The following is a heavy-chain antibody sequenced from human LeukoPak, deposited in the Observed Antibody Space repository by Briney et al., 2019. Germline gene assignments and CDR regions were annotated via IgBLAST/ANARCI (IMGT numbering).Heavy chain of an antibody. CDR3: ARGKKTYYDFWSGYYERAFDI. Sequence: ASVKVSCKASGYTFTSYYMHSVRQATGQGLEWMGWMNPNSGNTGYAQKFQGRVTMTRNTSISTAYMELSSLRSEDTAVYYCARGKKTYYDFWSGYYERAFDIWGQGTMVTVSS. J-gene: IGHJ3*02. CDR2: MNPNSGNT. CDR1: GYTFTSYY. D-gene: IGHD3-3*01. V-gene: IGHV1-8*02.